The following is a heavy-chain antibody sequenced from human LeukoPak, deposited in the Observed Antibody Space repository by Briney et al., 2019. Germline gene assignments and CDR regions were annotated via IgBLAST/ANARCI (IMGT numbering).Heavy chain of an antibody. CDR1: GYTFTGYY. Sequence: GASVKVSCKASGYTFTGYYMHWVRQAPGQGLEWMGRINPNSGGTNYAQKFQGRATMTRDTSISTAYMELSRLRSDDTAVYYCARATKLVGVFDYWGQGTLVTVSS. CDR2: INPNSGGT. CDR3: ARATKLVGVFDY. J-gene: IGHJ4*02. V-gene: IGHV1-2*06. D-gene: IGHD1-26*01.